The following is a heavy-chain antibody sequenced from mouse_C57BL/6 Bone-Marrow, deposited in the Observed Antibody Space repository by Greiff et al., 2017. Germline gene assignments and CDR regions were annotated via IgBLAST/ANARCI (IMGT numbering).Heavy chain of an antibody. Sequence: QVQLQQSGAELARPGASVKLSCKASGYTFTSYGISWVKQRTGQGLEWIGEIYPRSGNTYYNEKLKGKATLTADKSSSTAYMELRSLTSEDSAVYFCARLRVYYYGSSFAWFAYWGQGTLVTVSA. D-gene: IGHD1-1*01. CDR2: IYPRSGNT. CDR1: GYTFTSYG. J-gene: IGHJ3*01. V-gene: IGHV1-81*01. CDR3: ARLRVYYYGSSFAWFAY.